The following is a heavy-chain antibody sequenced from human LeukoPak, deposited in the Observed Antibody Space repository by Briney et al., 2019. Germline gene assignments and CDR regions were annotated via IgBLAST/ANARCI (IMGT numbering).Heavy chain of an antibody. CDR1: GGSITSSSYY. Sequence: SETLSLTCTVSGGSITSSSYYWGWIRQPPGKGLEWIASIYYSGSTYYNPSLKSRVTISVDTSKNQFSLKLSSVTAADTAVYYCARARRWNAAVEGWWFDPWGQGTLVTVSS. J-gene: IGHJ5*02. D-gene: IGHD1-1*01. CDR2: IYYSGST. V-gene: IGHV4-39*07. CDR3: ARARRWNAAVEGWWFDP.